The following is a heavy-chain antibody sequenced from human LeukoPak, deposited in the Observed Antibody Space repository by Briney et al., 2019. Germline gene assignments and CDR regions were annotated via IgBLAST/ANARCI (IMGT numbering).Heavy chain of an antibody. CDR2: IKEDGSEK. V-gene: IGHV3-7*01. D-gene: IGHD6-19*01. CDR1: GFTFSSYG. Sequence: QPGGTLRLSCAASGFTFSSYGMSWVRQAPGKGLVWVASIKEDGSEKYYVDSVKGRFTVSRDNARSSLYLQMNSLRVEDTAVYYCARDSGRFRLDYWGLGVLVTVSS. CDR3: ARDSGRFRLDY. J-gene: IGHJ4*02.